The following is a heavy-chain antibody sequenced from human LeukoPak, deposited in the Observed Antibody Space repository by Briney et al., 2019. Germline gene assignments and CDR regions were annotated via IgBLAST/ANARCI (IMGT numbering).Heavy chain of an antibody. J-gene: IGHJ4*02. V-gene: IGHV4-39*07. D-gene: IGHD1-26*01. CDR3: ARDRIVGATKGFDY. Sequence: KTGGSLRLSCAASGFTFSSYSMNWIRQPPGKGLEWIGSIYYSGSTYYNPSLKSRVTISVDTSKNQFSLKLSSVTAADTAVYYCARDRIVGATKGFDYWGQGTLVTVSS. CDR1: GFTFSSYS. CDR2: IYYSGST.